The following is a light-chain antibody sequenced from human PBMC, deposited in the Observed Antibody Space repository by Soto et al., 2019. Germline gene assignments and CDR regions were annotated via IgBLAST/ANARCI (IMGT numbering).Light chain of an antibody. CDR3: ATWDDSLSGPV. CDR1: RSNIGSNY. V-gene: IGLV1-47*01. J-gene: IGLJ2*01. Sequence: QSVLTQPPSASGTPGQRVTISCSGSRSNIGSNYVSWYQQLPGTAPKLLIYRNNQRPSGVPDRFSGSESGTSASLVISGLRPEDEADYYCATWDDSLSGPVFGGGTKLTVL. CDR2: RNN.